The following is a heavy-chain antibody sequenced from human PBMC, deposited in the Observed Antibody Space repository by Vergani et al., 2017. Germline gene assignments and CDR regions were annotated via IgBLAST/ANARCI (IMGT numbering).Heavy chain of an antibody. CDR3: ARSLFYGDTMGGWFDP. D-gene: IGHD4-17*01. CDR1: GGTFSSYT. J-gene: IGHJ5*02. Sequence: QVQLVQSGAEVKKPGSSVKVSCKASGGTFSSYTINWVRQAPGQGLEWMGRIIPILDIANYAQKFQGRVTITADKSTSTAYMELTSLRSEDTAVYYCARSLFYGDTMGGWFDPWGQGTLVTASS. V-gene: IGHV1-69*02. CDR2: IIPILDIA.